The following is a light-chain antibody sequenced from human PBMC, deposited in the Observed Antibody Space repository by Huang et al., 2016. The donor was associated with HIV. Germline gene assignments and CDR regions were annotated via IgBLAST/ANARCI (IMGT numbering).Light chain of an antibody. CDR1: QSVSNKY. J-gene: IGKJ5*01. V-gene: IGKV3-20*01. CDR2: GAS. Sequence: EIVLTQSPGTLSLSPGERATLSCRASQSVSNKYLAWYQQKPGQAPRLLIYGASRRATGIPDRISGSVSGTDFILTINRLEPEDFAVYYCQQYGGSPLITFGQGTRLEIK. CDR3: QQYGGSPLIT.